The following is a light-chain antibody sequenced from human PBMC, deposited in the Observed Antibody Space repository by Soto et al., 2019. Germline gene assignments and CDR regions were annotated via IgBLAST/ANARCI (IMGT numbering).Light chain of an antibody. CDR3: RHYSTYPLP. J-gene: IGKJ4*01. CDR1: QDISDW. Sequence: DIQMTQSPSSLSASVGDRVTITCRAGQDISDWLAWYQQKPEKAPKSLIYTASHLPTGVPSRFNGSESGTDFTLTISSLQPEDSSTYYCRHYSTYPLPFGGGTKVEIK. V-gene: IGKV1D-16*01. CDR2: TAS.